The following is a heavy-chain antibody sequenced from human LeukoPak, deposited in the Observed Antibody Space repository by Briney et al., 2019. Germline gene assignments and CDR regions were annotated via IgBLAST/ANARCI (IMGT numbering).Heavy chain of an antibody. Sequence: GGSLRLSCAASGFIFSDYYMSWIRQAPGKGLEWVSYISSSGSMIYYADSVKGRFTISRDNAKNSLYLQMNSLRAEDTAVYYCARDDYFYGSGSYTGLWGQGTLVTVSS. J-gene: IGHJ4*02. CDR1: GFIFSDYY. V-gene: IGHV3-11*01. D-gene: IGHD3-10*01. CDR3: ARDDYFYGSGSYTGL. CDR2: ISSSGSMI.